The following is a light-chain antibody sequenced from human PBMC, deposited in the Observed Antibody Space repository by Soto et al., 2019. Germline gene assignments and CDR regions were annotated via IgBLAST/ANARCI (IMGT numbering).Light chain of an antibody. Sequence: EIVLTQSPGTLSLSPGQRASLSCRASQSVSSSYLAWYQQKPGQAPRLLIYGASSRAAGIPDRFSASGSGTGFTLTISRLEPEDFAVYYCQQYDDSPGTFGQGTKVDIK. J-gene: IGKJ1*01. CDR1: QSVSSSY. CDR2: GAS. CDR3: QQYDDSPGT. V-gene: IGKV3-20*01.